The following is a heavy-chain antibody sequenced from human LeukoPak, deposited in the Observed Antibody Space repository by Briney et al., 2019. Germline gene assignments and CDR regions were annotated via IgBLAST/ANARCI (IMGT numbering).Heavy chain of an antibody. V-gene: IGHV3-23*01. D-gene: IGHD4-17*01. CDR3: AKPRGATVTSYYSDY. CDR2: ISGSGVRT. Sequence: PGGSLRLPCAASGFTFSNYAMSWVRQAPGKGLEWVSLISGSGVRTDYADSVKGRFTISRDNSKNTLYLQINSLRAEDTAVYYCAKPRGATVTSYYSDYWGQGTLVTVSS. CDR1: GFTFSNYA. J-gene: IGHJ4*02.